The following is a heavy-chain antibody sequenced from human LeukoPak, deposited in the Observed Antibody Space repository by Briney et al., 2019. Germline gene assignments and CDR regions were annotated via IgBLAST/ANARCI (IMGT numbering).Heavy chain of an antibody. Sequence: QPGGSLGLSCAASGFTFSSYGMHWVRQAPGRGLEWVAVIWYDGSNKYYVDSVKGRFTISRDNSKNTLYLQMNSLRAEDTAVYYCARGAYGSGTYHDFDIWGQGTMVTVSS. V-gene: IGHV3-33*01. CDR2: IWYDGSNK. J-gene: IGHJ3*02. CDR3: ARGAYGSGTYHDFDI. CDR1: GFTFSSYG. D-gene: IGHD3-10*01.